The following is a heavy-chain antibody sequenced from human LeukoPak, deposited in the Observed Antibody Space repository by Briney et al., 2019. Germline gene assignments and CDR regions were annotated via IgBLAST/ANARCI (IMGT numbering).Heavy chain of an antibody. CDR1: GYSFTTYG. D-gene: IGHD6-6*01. CDR3: ARDMIAVRPNWFDP. Sequence: ASVKVSCKASGYSFTTYGISWVRQAPGQGLEWMGWISAYNGNTNYAQKLQGGVTMTTDTSTSTAYTELRSLRSDDTAVYYCARDMIAVRPNWFDPWGQGTLVTVSS. CDR2: ISAYNGNT. J-gene: IGHJ5*02. V-gene: IGHV1-18*01.